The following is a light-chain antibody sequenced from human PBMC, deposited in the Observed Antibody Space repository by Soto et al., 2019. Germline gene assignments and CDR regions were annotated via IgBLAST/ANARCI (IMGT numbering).Light chain of an antibody. J-gene: IGKJ1*01. CDR3: QHYNNWPPWT. V-gene: IGKV3-15*01. Sequence: IVMTQSRATLSVSPGERATLSCRASQSISSNLAWYQQKPGQAPRLLIYGASTRATGIPARFSGSGSGTEFTLTISSLQSEDFAVYYCQHYNNWPPWTFGQGTKVEIK. CDR1: QSISSN. CDR2: GAS.